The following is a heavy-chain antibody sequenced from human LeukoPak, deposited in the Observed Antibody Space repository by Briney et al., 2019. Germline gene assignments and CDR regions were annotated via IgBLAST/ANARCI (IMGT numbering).Heavy chain of an antibody. CDR3: ASSGYPREEAFDI. Sequence: HGESLKISCKGSGYSFTSYWIGWVRQMPGKGLEWMGIIYPGDSDTRYSPSFQGQVTISADKSISTAYLQWSSPKASDTAMYYCASSGYPREEAFDIWGQGTMVTVSS. CDR2: IYPGDSDT. CDR1: GYSFTSYW. V-gene: IGHV5-51*01. D-gene: IGHD5-12*01. J-gene: IGHJ3*02.